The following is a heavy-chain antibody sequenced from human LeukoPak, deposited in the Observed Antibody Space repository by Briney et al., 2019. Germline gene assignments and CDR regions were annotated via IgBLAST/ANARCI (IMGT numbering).Heavy chain of an antibody. Sequence: SETLSLTCTVSGGSISSSSYYWGWIRQPPGKGLEWIGSIYYSGSTYYNPSLKSRVTISVDTSKNQFSLKLSSVTAADTAVYYCARSPYKLRFPNWFDPWGQGTLVTVFS. J-gene: IGHJ5*02. CDR1: GGSISSSSYY. D-gene: IGHD3-3*01. CDR3: ARSPYKLRFPNWFDP. CDR2: IYYSGST. V-gene: IGHV4-39*01.